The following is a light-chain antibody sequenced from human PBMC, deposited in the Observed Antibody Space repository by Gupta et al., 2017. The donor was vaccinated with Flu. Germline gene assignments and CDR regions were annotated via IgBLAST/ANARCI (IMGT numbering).Light chain of an antibody. J-gene: IGKJ1*01. CDR1: QSVSNTY. CDR2: GAS. CDR3: QQYGSSPWT. Sequence: EIVLTQSPGTLSLSPGERATLSCRASQSVSNTYLAWYQQKPGQAPRLLIYGASSRATGIPDRFSGSGSGTDFTLTISRREPEDFAVYYCQQYGSSPWTFGRGTKVEVK. V-gene: IGKV3-20*01.